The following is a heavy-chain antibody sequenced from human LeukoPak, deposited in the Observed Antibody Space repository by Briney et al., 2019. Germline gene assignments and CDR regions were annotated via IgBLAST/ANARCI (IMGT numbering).Heavy chain of an antibody. CDR2: ISSSSSYI. CDR3: ARDSGNYLDAFDI. V-gene: IGHV3-21*01. J-gene: IGHJ3*02. D-gene: IGHD1-7*01. CDR1: GFTFSRHS. Sequence: GGSLRLSCAASGFTFSRHSINWVRQAPGKGLEWVSSISSSSSYIYYADSVKGRFTISRDNAKNSLYLQMNSLRAEDTAVYYCARDSGNYLDAFDIWGQGTMVTVSS.